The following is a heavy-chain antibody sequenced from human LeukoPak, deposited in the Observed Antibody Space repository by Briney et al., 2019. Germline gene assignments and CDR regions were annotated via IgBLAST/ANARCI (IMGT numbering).Heavy chain of an antibody. CDR2: ISSYNGNA. D-gene: IGHD3-22*01. Sequence: ASVTVSCTASGYIFSSFGITWVRQAPGQGLEWMGWISSYNGNANYPEKLQGKVTMTTDTSKKTAYMELRSLRSDDTAVYYCARYRLSDSPINWFDPWGQGTLVTVSS. CDR3: ARYRLSDSPINWFDP. CDR1: GYIFSSFG. V-gene: IGHV1-18*01. J-gene: IGHJ5*02.